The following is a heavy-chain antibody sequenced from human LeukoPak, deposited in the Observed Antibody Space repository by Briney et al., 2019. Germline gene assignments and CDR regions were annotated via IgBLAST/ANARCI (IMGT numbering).Heavy chain of an antibody. CDR1: GFTFSTYD. CDR2: IDTAGAT. J-gene: IGHJ3*02. D-gene: IGHD2-15*01. CDR3: VREAGHIGGLNELDI. V-gene: IGHV3-13*04. Sequence: GGSLRLSCAASGFTFSTYDMHWVHQATGKGLEWVSAIDTAGATYYSGSVKGRFTISRENARNSLYLQMNSLRAGDTAVYYCVREAGHIGGLNELDIWGRGTMVTVSS.